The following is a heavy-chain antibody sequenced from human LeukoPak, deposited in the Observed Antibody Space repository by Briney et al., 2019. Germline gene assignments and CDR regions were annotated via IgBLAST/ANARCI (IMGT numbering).Heavy chain of an antibody. J-gene: IGHJ5*02. CDR2: ISWNSGSI. D-gene: IGHD6-13*01. CDR1: GFTFDDYA. Sequence: SGGSLRLSCAASGFTFDDYAMHWVRQAPGKGLEWVSGISWNSGSITYAGSVKGRFTISRDNAKNSLYLQMNSLSAEDTALYYCAKGCGSSCYDWFDPWGQGTLVTVSS. V-gene: IGHV3-9*01. CDR3: AKGCGSSCYDWFDP.